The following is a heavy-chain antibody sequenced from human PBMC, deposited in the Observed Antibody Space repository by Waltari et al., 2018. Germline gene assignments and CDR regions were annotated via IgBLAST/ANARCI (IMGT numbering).Heavy chain of an antibody. Sequence: EVQLVESGGGVVRPGGSLRLSCAASGFAFDDYGMSWVRHAPGKGLGVVAGINWNGGNTGYADSVKGRFTISRDNAKNSLYLQMNSLRAEDTAFYYCARDIGPFWSAYWIGGFDIWGQGTMVTVSS. CDR2: INWNGGNT. D-gene: IGHD3-3*01. V-gene: IGHV3-20*04. J-gene: IGHJ3*02. CDR1: GFAFDDYG. CDR3: ARDIGPFWSAYWIGGFDI.